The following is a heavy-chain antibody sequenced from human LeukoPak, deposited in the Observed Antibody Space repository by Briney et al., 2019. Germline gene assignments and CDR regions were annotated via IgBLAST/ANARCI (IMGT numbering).Heavy chain of an antibody. CDR2: ISSSSSYI. V-gene: IGHV3-21*01. CDR3: ARVLVATIVNYFDY. D-gene: IGHD5-12*01. J-gene: IGHJ4*02. Sequence: GGSLRLSCAASGFTFSSYSMNWVRQAPGKGLEWVSSISSSSSYIYYADSVKGRFTISRDNAKNSLCLQMNSLRAEDTAVYYCARVLVATIVNYFDYWGQGTLVTVSS. CDR1: GFTFSSYS.